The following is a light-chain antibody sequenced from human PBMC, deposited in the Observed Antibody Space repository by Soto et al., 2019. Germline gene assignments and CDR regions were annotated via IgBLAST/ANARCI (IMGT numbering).Light chain of an antibody. J-gene: IGKJ1*01. CDR2: AAS. V-gene: IGKV1-16*01. CDR1: QSISDY. CDR3: QQYNSYPWT. Sequence: DIKMPQSPSSMSASVGASVPITGRASQSISDYLQWYQQKPSQAPKLLVYAASSLHSGVPSRFSGSGSGTEFTLTISSLQPDDFATYYCQQYNSYPWTFGQGTKVDIK.